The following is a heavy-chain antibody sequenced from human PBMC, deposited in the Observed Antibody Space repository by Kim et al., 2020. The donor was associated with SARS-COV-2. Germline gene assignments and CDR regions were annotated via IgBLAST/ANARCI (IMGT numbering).Heavy chain of an antibody. CDR2: SGGST. D-gene: IGHD3-10*01. Sequence: SGGSTSYAQKFQGRVTMTRDTSTSTVYMELSSLRSEDTAVYYCAAPHGGYWGQGTLVTVSS. V-gene: IGHV1-46*01. CDR3: AAPHGGY. J-gene: IGHJ4*02.